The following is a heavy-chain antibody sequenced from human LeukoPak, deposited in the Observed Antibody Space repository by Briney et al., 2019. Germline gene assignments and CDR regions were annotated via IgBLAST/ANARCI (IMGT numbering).Heavy chain of an antibody. V-gene: IGHV3-30*02. J-gene: IGHJ4*02. CDR1: GGSISSYY. Sequence: PSETLSLTCTVSGGSISSYYWSWIRQPPGKGLEWVAVIWYDGSNKYYADSVKGRFTISRDNSKNTLYLQMNSLRAEDTAVYYCAKEPSYEDITMIVVALPPDYWGQGTLVTVSS. CDR3: AKEPSYEDITMIVVALPPDY. D-gene: IGHD3-22*01. CDR2: IWYDGSNK.